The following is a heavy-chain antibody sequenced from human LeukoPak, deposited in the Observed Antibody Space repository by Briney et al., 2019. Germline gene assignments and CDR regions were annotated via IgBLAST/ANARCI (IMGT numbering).Heavy chain of an antibody. CDR1: GGSISSSSYY. CDR3: ARRGGSYYLRYYYYYMDV. D-gene: IGHD1-26*01. J-gene: IGHJ6*03. Sequence: PSETLSLTCTVSGGSISSSSYYWGWIRQPPGKGLEWIGSIYYSGSTYYNPSLKSRVTISVDTSKNQFSLKLSSVTAADTAVYYCARRGGSYYLRYYYYYMDVWGKGTTVTVSS. CDR2: IYYSGST. V-gene: IGHV4-39*07.